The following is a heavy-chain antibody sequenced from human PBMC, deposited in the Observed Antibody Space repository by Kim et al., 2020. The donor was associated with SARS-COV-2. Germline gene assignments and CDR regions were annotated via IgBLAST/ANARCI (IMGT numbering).Heavy chain of an antibody. CDR3: AKDWATDMVTFFDY. Sequence: GGSLRLSCAASGFTFSSYAMNWVRQAPGKGLEWVSVIYSYGSRTYYADSVKGRFTVSRDNSKNTLYLQMNSLRAEDTAVYYCAKDWATDMVTFFDYWGQGALVTVSS. V-gene: IGHV3-23*03. J-gene: IGHJ4*02. D-gene: IGHD5-18*01. CDR2: IYSYGSRT. CDR1: GFTFSSYA.